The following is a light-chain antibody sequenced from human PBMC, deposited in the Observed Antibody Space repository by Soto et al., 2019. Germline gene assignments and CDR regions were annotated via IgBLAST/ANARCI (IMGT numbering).Light chain of an antibody. CDR1: DNIGSN. Sequence: DIQLTQSPASLSASVGDRVTITCRASDNIGSNLNWYQHQTGTAPKLLIYAASSLQGGVPSRFSGSGYGEQFNLTISGLQNGDFATYYCQQSYKILTFGGGTWVDI. J-gene: IGKJ4*01. V-gene: IGKV1-39*01. CDR3: QQSYKILT. CDR2: AAS.